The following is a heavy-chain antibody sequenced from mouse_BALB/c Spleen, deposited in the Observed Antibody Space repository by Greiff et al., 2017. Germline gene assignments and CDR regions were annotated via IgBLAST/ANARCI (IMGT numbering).Heavy chain of an antibody. CDR3: ARASYDGYYVWYFDV. V-gene: IGHV2-6-7*01. D-gene: IGHD2-3*01. J-gene: IGHJ1*01. CDR1: GFSLTGYG. Sequence: QVKLQQSGPGLVAPSQSLSITCTVSGFSLTGYGVNWVRQPPGKCLEWLGMIWGDGSTDYNSALKSRLSISKDNSKSQVFLKMNSLQTDDTARYYCARASYDGYYVWYFDVWGAGTTVTVSS. CDR2: IWGDGST.